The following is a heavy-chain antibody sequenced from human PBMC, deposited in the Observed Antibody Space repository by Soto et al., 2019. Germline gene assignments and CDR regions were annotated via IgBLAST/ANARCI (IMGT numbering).Heavy chain of an antibody. J-gene: IGHJ4*02. Sequence: PGGSLRLSCAASGFTFSSYAMHWVRQAPGKGLEWVAVISYDGSNKYYADSVKGRFTISRDNSKNTLYLQMNSLRAEDTAVYYCARDLYDYVWGSYRYTVYYWGQGTLVTVSS. V-gene: IGHV3-30-3*01. CDR1: GFTFSSYA. CDR2: ISYDGSNK. D-gene: IGHD3-16*02. CDR3: ARDLYDYVWGSYRYTVYY.